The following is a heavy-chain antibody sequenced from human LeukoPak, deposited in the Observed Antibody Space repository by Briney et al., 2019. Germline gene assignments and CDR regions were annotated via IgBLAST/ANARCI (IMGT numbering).Heavy chain of an antibody. D-gene: IGHD4-23*01. CDR2: MNPDSGNT. V-gene: IGHV1-8*03. CDR3: ARRLGLRWDLQAFDI. J-gene: IGHJ3*02. Sequence: ASVKVSCKASAYSFSTCDINWVRQATGQGLEWMGWMNPDSGNTGYAQKFQGRVTITRNTSISTAYMELSSLKSDDTAVYYCARRLGLRWDLQAFDIWGQGTMVTVSS. CDR1: AYSFSTCD.